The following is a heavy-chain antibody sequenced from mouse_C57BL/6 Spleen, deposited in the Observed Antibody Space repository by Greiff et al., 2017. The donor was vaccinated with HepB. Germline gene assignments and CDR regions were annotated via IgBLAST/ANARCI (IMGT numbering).Heavy chain of an antibody. Sequence: DVQLQESGPGLVKPSQSLSLSCSVTGYCITSGYYWNWIRQFPGNKLEWIGYISYDGSNDYNPSLKNRITITHDTSKNQYFLKLNLVTSDDTATYYCARVLNWDVYAMDYWGQGTSVTVSS. D-gene: IGHD4-1*01. J-gene: IGHJ4*01. CDR3: ARVLNWDVYAMDY. CDR1: GYCITSGYY. CDR2: ISYDGSN. V-gene: IGHV3-6*01.